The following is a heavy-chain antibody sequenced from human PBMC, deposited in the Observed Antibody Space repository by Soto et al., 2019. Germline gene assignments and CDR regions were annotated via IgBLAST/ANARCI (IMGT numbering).Heavy chain of an antibody. J-gene: IGHJ6*02. CDR1: GGSISSGDYY. D-gene: IGHD3-3*01. Sequence: NPSETLSLTCTVSGGSISSGDYYWSWIRHPPGKGLEWIGYIYYSGSTYYNPSLKSRVTISVDTSKNQFSLKLSSVTAADTAVYYRARTYYDFWSGWPLAKAAETYGMDVWDQETTVTVSS. CDR2: IYYSGST. CDR3: ARTYYDFWSGWPLAKAAETYGMDV. V-gene: IGHV4-30-4*01.